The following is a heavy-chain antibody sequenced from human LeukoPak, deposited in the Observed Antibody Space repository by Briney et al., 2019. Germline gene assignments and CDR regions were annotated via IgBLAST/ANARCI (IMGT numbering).Heavy chain of an antibody. CDR3: ARLGTYYDSWRHTPTRYYYMDV. V-gene: IGHV4-4*07. Sequence: SETLSLTCTVSGGSLSTSYWTWIRQPAGKRLEWIGRIYTSGSTNFNPSLNSRVTMSVDTSKNHFSLKLSSVTAADTAVYYCARLGTYYDSWRHTPTRYYYMDVWGKGTTVTVSS. CDR2: IYTSGST. CDR1: GGSLSTSY. J-gene: IGHJ6*03. D-gene: IGHD3-3*01.